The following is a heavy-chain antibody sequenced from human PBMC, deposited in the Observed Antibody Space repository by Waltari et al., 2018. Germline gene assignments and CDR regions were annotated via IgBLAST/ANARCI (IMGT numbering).Heavy chain of an antibody. CDR3: ARDRTSYYYYGMDV. CDR2: INAGNGNT. CDR1: GYTFTSYA. J-gene: IGHJ6*02. V-gene: IGHV1-3*01. Sequence: QVQLVQSGAEVKKPGASVKVSCKASGYTFTSYAMHWVRQAPGQRLEWMGWINAGNGNTKYSQKFQGRGTITRDTSASTAYMELSSLRSEDTAVYYCARDRTSYYYYGMDVWGQGTTVTVSS.